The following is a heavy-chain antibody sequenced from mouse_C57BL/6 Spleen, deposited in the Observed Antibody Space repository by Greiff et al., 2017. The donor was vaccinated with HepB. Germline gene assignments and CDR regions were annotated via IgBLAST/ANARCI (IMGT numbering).Heavy chain of an antibody. D-gene: IGHD1-1*01. CDR2: IHPTSGST. CDR1: GYTFTSYW. CDR3: ARSYYYGSSPRMDY. Sequence: QVHVKQPGAELVKPGASVKLSCKASGYTFTSYWMHWVKQRPGQGLEWIGMIHPTSGSTNYNEKFKSKATLTVDKSSSTAYMQLSSLTSEDSAVYYCARSYYYGSSPRMDYWGQGTSVTVSS. V-gene: IGHV1-64*01. J-gene: IGHJ4*01.